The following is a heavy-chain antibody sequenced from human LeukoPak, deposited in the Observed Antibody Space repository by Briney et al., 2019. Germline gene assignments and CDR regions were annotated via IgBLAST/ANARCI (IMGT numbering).Heavy chain of an antibody. Sequence: GASVKVSCKVSGYTLTELSMHWVRQAPGKGLEWMGGFDPEDGETIYAQKFQGRVTMTEDTSTDTAYMELSSLRSEDTAVYYWARDPVGITIVRGVVGTRAFDIWGQGTMVTVSS. J-gene: IGHJ3*02. D-gene: IGHD3-10*01. CDR1: GYTLTELS. V-gene: IGHV1-24*01. CDR3: ARDPVGITIVRGVVGTRAFDI. CDR2: FDPEDGET.